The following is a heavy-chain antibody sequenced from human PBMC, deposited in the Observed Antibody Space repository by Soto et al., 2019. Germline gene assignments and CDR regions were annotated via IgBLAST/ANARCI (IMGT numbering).Heavy chain of an antibody. Sequence: EVQLVESGGGLVQPGRSLRLSCAASGFTFDDYAMHWVRQAPGKGLEWVSGISWNSGSIGYADSVKGRFTISRDNAKNSLYLQRNSLRAEDTALYYCAKDEGDYYDSSGLDVWGQGTTVTVSS. CDR2: ISWNSGSI. V-gene: IGHV3-9*01. D-gene: IGHD3-22*01. CDR3: AKDEGDYYDSSGLDV. CDR1: GFTFDDYA. J-gene: IGHJ6*02.